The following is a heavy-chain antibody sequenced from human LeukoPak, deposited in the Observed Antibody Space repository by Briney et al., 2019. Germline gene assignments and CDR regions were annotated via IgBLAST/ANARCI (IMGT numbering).Heavy chain of an antibody. CDR2: IKSKTDGGTT. Sequence: GGSLRLSCAASGFTFSNAWMNWVRQAPGKGLEWVGRIKSKTDGGTTDYAAPVKGRFTISRDDSKNTLYLQMNSLKTEDTAVYYCTTGAGNYDSSGYYQPFDYWGQGTLVTVSS. V-gene: IGHV3-15*07. J-gene: IGHJ4*02. D-gene: IGHD3-22*01. CDR1: GFTFSNAW. CDR3: TTGAGNYDSSGYYQPFDY.